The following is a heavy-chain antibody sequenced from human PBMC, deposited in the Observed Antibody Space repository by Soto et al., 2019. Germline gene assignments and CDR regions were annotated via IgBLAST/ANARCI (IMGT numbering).Heavy chain of an antibody. CDR1: GGTFSSYA. D-gene: IGHD3-16*02. Sequence: SVKVSCKASGGTFSSYAISWVRQAPGQGFEWMGGIIPIFGTANYAQKFQGRVTITADESTSTAYMELSSLRSEDTAVYYCARGHDYVWGSYRPPLDYWGQGTLVTVSS. J-gene: IGHJ4*02. V-gene: IGHV1-69*13. CDR2: IIPIFGTA. CDR3: ARGHDYVWGSYRPPLDY.